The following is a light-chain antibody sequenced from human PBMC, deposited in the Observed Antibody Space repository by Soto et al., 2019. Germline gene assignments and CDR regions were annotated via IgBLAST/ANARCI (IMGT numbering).Light chain of an antibody. CDR1: QNIRTD. J-gene: IGKJ3*01. CDR3: QQSYNIPFT. Sequence: DIVMTQSPATLSVSPGERATLSCRASQNIRTDLAWYQQRSGQGPRLLIYDASTRATGIPARFSGSGSGTEFTLTISSLQSEDFAVYYCQQSYNIPFTFGPGTRVDI. CDR2: DAS. V-gene: IGKV3D-15*01.